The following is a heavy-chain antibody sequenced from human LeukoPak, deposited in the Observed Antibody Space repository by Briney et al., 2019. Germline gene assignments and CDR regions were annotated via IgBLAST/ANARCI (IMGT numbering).Heavy chain of an antibody. CDR3: ARDRVAGQDAFDI. D-gene: IGHD6-19*01. CDR2: IYHSGST. V-gene: IGHV4-39*07. Sequence: PSETLSLTCTVSGGSISTTTNSWGWAWVRQPPGKGLELIGEIYHSGSTNYNPSLKSRVTISVDKSKNQFSLKLSSVTAADTAVYYCARDRVAGQDAFDIWGQGTMVTVSS. CDR1: GGSISTTTNSW. J-gene: IGHJ3*02.